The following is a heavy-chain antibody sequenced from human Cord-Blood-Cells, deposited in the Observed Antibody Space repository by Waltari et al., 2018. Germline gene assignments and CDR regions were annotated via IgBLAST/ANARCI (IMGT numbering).Heavy chain of an antibody. CDR2: ISYDGSNK. CDR3: AEIRGFDY. D-gene: IGHD3-10*01. J-gene: IGHJ4*02. Sequence: QVQLVESGGGVVQPGRSLRLSCAASGFTFSSYAMHWVRQAPGKGLEWVAVISYDGSNKYYADSVKGQFTISRDNSKNTLYLQMNSLRAEDTAVYYCAEIRGFDYWGQGTLVTVSS. CDR1: GFTFSSYA. V-gene: IGHV3-30-3*01.